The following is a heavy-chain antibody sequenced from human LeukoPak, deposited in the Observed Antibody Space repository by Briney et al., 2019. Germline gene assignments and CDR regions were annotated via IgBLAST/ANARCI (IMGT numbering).Heavy chain of an antibody. CDR1: GDSISSGSYY. Sequence: PSQTLSLTCTVSGDSISSGSYYWSWIRQPAGKGLERIGRIYTSGSTNYNPSLKSRVTISVDTSKNQFSLKLSSVTAADTAVYYCARGLELGYCSSTSCYHFDYWGQGTLVTVSS. CDR2: IYTSGST. V-gene: IGHV4-61*02. D-gene: IGHD2-2*01. CDR3: ARGLELGYCSSTSCYHFDY. J-gene: IGHJ4*02.